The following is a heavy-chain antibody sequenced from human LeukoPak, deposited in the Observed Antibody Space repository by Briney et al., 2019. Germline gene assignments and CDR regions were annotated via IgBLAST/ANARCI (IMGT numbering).Heavy chain of an antibody. CDR2: FDPEDGET. Sequence: RASVKVSCKVSGYTLTELSMHWVRQAPGKGLEWMGGFDPEDGETIYAQKFQGRVTMTEDTSTDTAYMELSSLRSEDTAVYYCASTGALLHTYYYYYYMDVWGKGTTVTVSS. CDR3: ASTGALLHTYYYYYYMDV. CDR1: GYTLTELS. D-gene: IGHD2-15*01. J-gene: IGHJ6*03. V-gene: IGHV1-24*01.